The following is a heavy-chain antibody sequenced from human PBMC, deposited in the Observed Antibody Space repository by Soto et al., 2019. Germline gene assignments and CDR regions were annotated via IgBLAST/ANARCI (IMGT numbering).Heavy chain of an antibody. CDR1: GYTLTGYY. Sequence: QVQLVQSGAEVKKPGASVKVSCKASGYTLTGYYMHWVRQAPGQGLEWMGWLNPNSGDTKYAQKFQGRVTMTRDTSISTAYMGLSRLGSGDTAVYYSTRWGARWGSYNYWGQGTLVTVSS. D-gene: IGHD3-16*01. CDR2: LNPNSGDT. J-gene: IGHJ4*02. V-gene: IGHV1-2*02. CDR3: TRWGARWGSYNY.